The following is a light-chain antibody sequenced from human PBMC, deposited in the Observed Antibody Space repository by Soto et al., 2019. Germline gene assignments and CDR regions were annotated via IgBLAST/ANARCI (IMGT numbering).Light chain of an antibody. CDR2: AAS. CDR1: QSISSY. CDR3: QQSYGTPKT. J-gene: IGKJ1*01. V-gene: IGKV1-39*01. Sequence: DIQMTQSPSSLSASVGDRVTITCRASQSISSYLNWYQQKPGKAPKLLLYAASSLHSGVSSRFSGSGSETLFTLTISSLQPEDFATYYCQQSYGTPKTFGQGTKVEIK.